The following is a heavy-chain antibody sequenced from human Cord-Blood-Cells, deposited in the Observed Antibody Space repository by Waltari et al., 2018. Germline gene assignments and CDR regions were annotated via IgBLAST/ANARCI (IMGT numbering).Heavy chain of an antibody. Sequence: EVQLVQSGAEVKKPGESLKISCKGSGYSFTSYWIGWVRQMPGKGLEWMGITYPGDSDTRYRPSFQGQVTISADKSISTAYLQWSSLKASDTAMYYCARQDSGSYYSHRPGFDYWGQGTLVTVSS. V-gene: IGHV5-51*01. CDR3: ARQDSGSYYSHRPGFDY. D-gene: IGHD1-26*01. CDR2: TYPGDSDT. J-gene: IGHJ4*02. CDR1: GYSFTSYW.